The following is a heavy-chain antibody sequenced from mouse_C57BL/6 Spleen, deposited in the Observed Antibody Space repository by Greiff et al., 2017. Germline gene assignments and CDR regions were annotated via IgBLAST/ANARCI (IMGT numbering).Heavy chain of an antibody. J-gene: IGHJ2*01. Sequence: EVQLVESGAGLVKPGGSLKLSCAASGFTFSSYSMSWVRQTPEKGLEWVGTISAGDGDTYYPDNVKGRCTISRVNADSTTYLQLSSLTSEDTAVYYCARITAAVASFDYWGQGTTLTVSS. V-gene: IGHV5-9*04. CDR2: ISAGDGDT. CDR1: GFTFSSYS. CDR3: ARITAAVASFDY. D-gene: IGHD1-1*01.